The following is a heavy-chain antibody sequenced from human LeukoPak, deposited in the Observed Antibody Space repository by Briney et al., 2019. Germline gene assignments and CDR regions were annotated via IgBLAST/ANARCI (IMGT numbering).Heavy chain of an antibody. D-gene: IGHD6-19*01. Sequence: SLRLSCAAPGFTFDEYAMHWVRQAPGEGPGWDSGISWNSGSIGYADSVKGRFTISRDNAKNSLYLQMNSLIAEDTALYYCAKDIELAAVAGPFDYWGQGTLVTVSS. J-gene: IGHJ4*02. V-gene: IGHV3-9*01. CDR1: GFTFDEYA. CDR3: AKDIELAAVAGPFDY. CDR2: ISWNSGSI.